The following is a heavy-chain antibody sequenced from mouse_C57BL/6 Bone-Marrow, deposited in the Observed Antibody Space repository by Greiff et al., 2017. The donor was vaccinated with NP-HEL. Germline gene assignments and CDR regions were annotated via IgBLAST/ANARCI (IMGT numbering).Heavy chain of an antibody. V-gene: IGHV7-1*01. CDR1: GFTFSDFY. Sequence: EVKLVESGGGLVQSGRSLRLSCATSGFTFSDFYMEWVRQAPGKGLEWIAASRNKANDYTTEYSASVKGRFIVSRDTSQSILYLQMNALRAEDTAIYYCARDERLRDYAMDYWGQGTSVTVSS. CDR2: SRNKANDYTT. J-gene: IGHJ4*01. D-gene: IGHD2-4*01. CDR3: ARDERLRDYAMDY.